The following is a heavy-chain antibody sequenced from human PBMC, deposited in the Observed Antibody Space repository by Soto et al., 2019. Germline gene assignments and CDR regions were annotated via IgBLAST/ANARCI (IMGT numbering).Heavy chain of an antibody. CDR2: ISGSGGST. CDR1: GFTFSSYA. J-gene: IGHJ6*03. V-gene: IGHV3-23*01. CDR3: ARRYCSSTSCYIFEDYYYYMAV. D-gene: IGHD2-2*02. Sequence: GGSLRLSCAASGFTFSSYAMSWVRQAPGKGLEWVSAISGSGGSTYYADSVKGRFTISRDNSKNTLYLQMNSLRAEDTAVYYYARRYCSSTSCYIFEDYYYYMAVWGKGTTVTVSS.